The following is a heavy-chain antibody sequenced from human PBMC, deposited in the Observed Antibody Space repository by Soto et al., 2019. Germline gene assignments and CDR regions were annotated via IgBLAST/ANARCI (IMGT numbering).Heavy chain of an antibody. V-gene: IGHV1-18*01. J-gene: IGHJ6*03. CDR2: ISAYNGNT. CDR1: GYTFTSYG. Sequence: ASVKVSCKASGYTFTSYGISWVRQAPGQWLEWMGWISAYNGNTNYAQKLQGRVTMTTDTSTRTAYMEPRSLRSDDTAVYYCARDSTYCSGGSCYFHYYYYMDVWGKGTTGTVSS. D-gene: IGHD2-15*01. CDR3: ARDSTYCSGGSCYFHYYYYMDV.